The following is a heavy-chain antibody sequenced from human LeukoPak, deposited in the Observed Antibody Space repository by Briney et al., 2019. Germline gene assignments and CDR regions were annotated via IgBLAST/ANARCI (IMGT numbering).Heavy chain of an antibody. J-gene: IGHJ3*02. CDR3: ARGRAAAGTAYAFDI. CDR1: GFTVSSNY. V-gene: IGHV3-53*01. D-gene: IGHD6-13*01. CDR2: IYSGGST. Sequence: PGGSLRLSCAASGFTVSSNYMSWVRQAPGKGLEWVSVIYSGGSTYYADSVKGRFTISRDNSKNTLYLQINSLRAEDTAVYYCARGRAAAGTAYAFDIWGQGTMVTVSS.